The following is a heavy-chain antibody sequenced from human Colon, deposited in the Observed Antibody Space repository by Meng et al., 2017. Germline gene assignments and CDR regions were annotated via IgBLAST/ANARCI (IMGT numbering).Heavy chain of an antibody. Sequence: SETLSLTCSVSGGSIINSNYSWGWIRQPPGKGLEWIGSVYYSGSTYYNPALKNRVTISGDTSKSQFSLKLNSVSAADTAVYYCVKDISTNYDDSGSFDLWGLGTRVTVAS. CDR3: VKDISTNYDDSGSFDL. CDR1: GGSIINSNYS. V-gene: IGHV4-39*07. J-gene: IGHJ4*02. D-gene: IGHD3-22*01. CDR2: VYYSGST.